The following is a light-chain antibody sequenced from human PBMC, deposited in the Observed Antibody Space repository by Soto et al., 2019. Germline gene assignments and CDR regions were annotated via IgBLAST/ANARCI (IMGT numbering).Light chain of an antibody. V-gene: IGLV1-47*01. CDR2: RNN. CDR1: SSNIGSNY. J-gene: IGLJ3*02. Sequence: QSVLTQPPSASGTPGQRVTISCSGSSSNIGSNYVYWYQQPPGTAPNLLIYRNNQPPSGVPDRFSGSKSGTSASLAISGLRSEDEANYYCAAWDDSLSGVVFGGGTKLTVL. CDR3: AAWDDSLSGVV.